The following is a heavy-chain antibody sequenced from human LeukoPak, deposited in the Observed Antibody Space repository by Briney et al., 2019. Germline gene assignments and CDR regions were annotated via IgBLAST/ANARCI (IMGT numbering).Heavy chain of an antibody. CDR3: ATNEWSGYYFEY. J-gene: IGHJ4*02. D-gene: IGHD3-3*01. V-gene: IGHV4-39*01. CDR2: IYSSGST. Sequence: PSETLSLTCTVSGGSVSSSYYYWGWIRQPPGKGLEWIGSIYSSGSTYYNPSLKSRVTISVDTSKNQFSLKLSSVTAADTAMYYCATNEWSGYYFEYWGQGTLVPVSS. CDR1: GGSVSSSYYY.